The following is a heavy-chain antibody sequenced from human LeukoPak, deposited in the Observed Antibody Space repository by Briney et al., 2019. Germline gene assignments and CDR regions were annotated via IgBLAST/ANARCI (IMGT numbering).Heavy chain of an antibody. J-gene: IGHJ5*02. V-gene: IGHV1-18*01. CDR3: ARWWDIVVVPAAIGWFDP. CDR2: ISAYNGNT. D-gene: IGHD2-2*02. CDR1: GYTFTSYG. Sequence: ASVKVSCKASGYTFTSYGISWVRQAPGQGLEWMGWISAYNGNTNYAQKLQGRVTMTTDTSTSTAYMELRSLRSDDTAVYCCARWWDIVVVPAAIGWFDPWGQGTLVTVSS.